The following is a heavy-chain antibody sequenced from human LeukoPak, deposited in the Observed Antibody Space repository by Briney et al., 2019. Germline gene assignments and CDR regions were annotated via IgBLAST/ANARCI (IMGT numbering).Heavy chain of an antibody. J-gene: IGHJ5*02. Sequence: ASVKVSCKVSRYTLTELSMHWVRQAPGKGLEWMGGFDPEDGETIYAQKFQGRVTMTEDTSTDTAYMELSSLRSEDTAVYYCATLLHYYDSSGYCNWFDPWGQGTLVTVSS. V-gene: IGHV1-24*01. CDR1: RYTLTELS. D-gene: IGHD3-22*01. CDR2: FDPEDGET. CDR3: ATLLHYYDSSGYCNWFDP.